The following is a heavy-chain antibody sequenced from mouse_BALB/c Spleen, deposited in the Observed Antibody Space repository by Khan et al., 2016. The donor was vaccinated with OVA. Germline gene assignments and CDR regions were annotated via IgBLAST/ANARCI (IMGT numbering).Heavy chain of an antibody. CDR1: GDSITSGF. V-gene: IGHV3-8*02. D-gene: IGHD1-1*01. CDR3: VRSYGSSAMDY. Sequence: VQLKQSGPSLVKPSQTLSLTCSVTGDSITSGFWNWIRKFPGNKFEYMGYVTYSGNTYYNPSLKSRISITRDTSKSQYHLHVNSVTNTDTATYFCVRSYGSSAMDYWGQGTSVTVSS. J-gene: IGHJ4*01. CDR2: VTYSGNT.